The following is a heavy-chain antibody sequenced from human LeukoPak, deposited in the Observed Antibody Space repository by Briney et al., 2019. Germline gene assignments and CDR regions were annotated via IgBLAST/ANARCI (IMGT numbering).Heavy chain of an antibody. V-gene: IGHV3-73*01. J-gene: IGHJ4*02. D-gene: IGHD3-10*01. CDR2: IRSKANSYAT. CDR1: GFTFSGSA. CDR3: TSSRLWFGELLSN. Sequence: GGSLRLSCAASGFTFSGSAMHWVRQASGKGLEWVGRIRSKANSYATAYAASVKGRFTISRDDSKNTAYLQMNSPKTEDTAVYYCTSSRLWFGELLSNWGQGTLVTVSS.